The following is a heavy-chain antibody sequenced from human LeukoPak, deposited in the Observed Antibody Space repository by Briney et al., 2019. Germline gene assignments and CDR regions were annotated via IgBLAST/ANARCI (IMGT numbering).Heavy chain of an antibody. CDR2: IYYSGST. CDR3: ARDLGGGNPLGAFDI. V-gene: IGHV4-59*12. Sequence: SETLSLTCTVSGGSISSYYWSWIRQPPGKGLEWIGYIYYSGSTNYNPSLKSRVTISVDTSKNQFSLKLSSVTAADTAVYYCARDLGGGNPLGAFDIWGQGTMVTVSS. CDR1: GGSISSYY. D-gene: IGHD4-23*01. J-gene: IGHJ3*02.